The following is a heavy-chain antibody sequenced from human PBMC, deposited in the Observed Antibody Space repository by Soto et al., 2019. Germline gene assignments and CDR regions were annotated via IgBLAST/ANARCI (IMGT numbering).Heavy chain of an antibody. J-gene: IGHJ6*02. CDR1: GFTFSSYG. CDR2: IWYDGSNK. D-gene: IGHD6-19*01. V-gene: IGHV3-33*01. Sequence: GGSLRLSCAASGFTFSSYGMHWVRQAPGKGLEWVAVIWYDGSNKYYADPVKGRFTISRDNSKNTLYLQMNSLRAEDTAVYYCAREKYSSGYDYYYYGMDVWGQGTTVTVSS. CDR3: AREKYSSGYDYYYYGMDV.